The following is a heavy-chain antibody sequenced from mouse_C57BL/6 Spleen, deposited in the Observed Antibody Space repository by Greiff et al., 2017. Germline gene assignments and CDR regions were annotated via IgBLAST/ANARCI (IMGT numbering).Heavy chain of an antibody. J-gene: IGHJ2*01. CDR3: ARVAQSYYFDS. CDR2: IDPSDSYT. CDR1: GYTFTSYW. V-gene: IGHV1-50*01. Sequence: VQLQQPGAELVKPGASVKLSCKASGYTFTSYWMQWVKQRPGQGLEWIGEIDPSDSYTNYNQKFKGKATLTVDTSSSTAYMQLSSRRSEDSALYYCARVAQSYYFDSGGQGATLTVSS. D-gene: IGHD3-2*02.